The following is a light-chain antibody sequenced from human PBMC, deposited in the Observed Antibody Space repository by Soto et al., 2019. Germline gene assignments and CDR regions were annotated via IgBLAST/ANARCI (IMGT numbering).Light chain of an antibody. CDR3: SSYTDKDTLL. CDR1: SSDVGGYDH. CDR2: DVT. V-gene: IGLV2-14*03. Sequence: QSALTQPASVSGSPGQSITISCTGTSSDVGGYDHVSWYQQHPGKAPKLIIYDVTVRPSGISPRFSGSKSDNTASLAVSGLQPEDEADYYCSSYTDKDTLLFGGGTKVTVL. J-gene: IGLJ3*02.